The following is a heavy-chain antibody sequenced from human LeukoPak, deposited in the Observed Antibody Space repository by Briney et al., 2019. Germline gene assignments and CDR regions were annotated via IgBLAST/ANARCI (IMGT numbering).Heavy chain of an antibody. J-gene: IGHJ6*02. Sequence: SETLSLTCSVSGGSIISAVHYWDWIRQPPGKGLEWIGSILYTGSSWVKPSLHSRASISVDTSKNQFSLRLYSVSATDTALYYCARRASGSGGTQAGMDVWGQGTTVIVSS. CDR1: GGSIISAVHY. V-gene: IGHV4-39*01. D-gene: IGHD2-15*01. CDR2: ILYTGSS. CDR3: ARRASGSGGTQAGMDV.